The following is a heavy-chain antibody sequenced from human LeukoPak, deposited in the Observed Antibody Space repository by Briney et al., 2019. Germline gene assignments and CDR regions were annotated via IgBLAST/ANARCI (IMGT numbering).Heavy chain of an antibody. CDR3: AKGSLYGSGSTPAYYFDY. J-gene: IGHJ4*02. CDR2: ISGSGGST. CDR1: GFTFSSYA. D-gene: IGHD3-10*01. Sequence: GGSLRLSCAASGFTFSSYAMSWVRQAPGKGLEWVSAISGSGGSTYYADSVKGRFTISRGNSKNTLYLQMNSLRAEDTAVYYCAKGSLYGSGSTPAYYFDYWGQGTLVTVSS. V-gene: IGHV3-23*01.